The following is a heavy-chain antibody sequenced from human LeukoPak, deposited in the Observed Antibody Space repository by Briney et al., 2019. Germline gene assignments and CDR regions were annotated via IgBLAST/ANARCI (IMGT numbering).Heavy chain of an antibody. CDR2: IYYSGST. Sequence: PSETLSLTCTVSGGSISSGSYYWSWIRQPPGKGLEWIGYIYYSGSTYYNPSLKSRVTISVDTSKNQFSLKLSSMTAADTAVYYCARGLRDYVWGSYRAPFDYWGQGTMVTVSS. CDR3: ARGLRDYVWGSYRAPFDY. J-gene: IGHJ4*02. CDR1: GGSISSGSYY. V-gene: IGHV4-61*01. D-gene: IGHD3-16*02.